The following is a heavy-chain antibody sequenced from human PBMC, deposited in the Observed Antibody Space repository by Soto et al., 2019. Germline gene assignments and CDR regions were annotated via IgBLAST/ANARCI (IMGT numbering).Heavy chain of an antibody. V-gene: IGHV4-30-4*01. Sequence: QVLVQESGPGLVKPSQTLTLSCTVSGGSVDSGNHYWNWIRQPPGKGLEWIGYIYYGESTYYNPSLKSRAHISVHTTQSRFSLRLTSVTAAATAVYYCARDMGSAMTTRIFDHWGQGTLVTVSS. CDR2: IYYGEST. D-gene: IGHD4-17*01. CDR3: ARDMGSAMTTRIFDH. J-gene: IGHJ4*02. CDR1: GGSVDSGNHY.